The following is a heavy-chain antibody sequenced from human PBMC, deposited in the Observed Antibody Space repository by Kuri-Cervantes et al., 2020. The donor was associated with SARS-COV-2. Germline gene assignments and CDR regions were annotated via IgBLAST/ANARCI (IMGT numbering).Heavy chain of an antibody. CDR1: GDSLSSANYY. V-gene: IGHV4-30-4*08. D-gene: IGHD2-15*01. J-gene: IGHJ3*01. Sequence: LRLSCSVSGDSLSSANYYWAWIRQSPHKDLEWIGYIHYSASSWTNPSLRSRAFISIDTSKNQFSLRLTSVTASDTGVYYCARAFGGEDIFDVWGQGTRVTVSS. CDR3: ARAFGGEDIFDV. CDR2: IHYSASS.